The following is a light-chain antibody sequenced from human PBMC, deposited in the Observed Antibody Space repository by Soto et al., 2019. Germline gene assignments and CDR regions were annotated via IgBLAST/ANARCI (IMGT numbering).Light chain of an antibody. CDR1: QRINRD. J-gene: IGKJ2*01. Sequence: DIQMTQSPSSLSASVGDRVTITCRASQRINRDLNWYQQKAGKAPKLVIYGASSLESGVPSRFSGRGSGTDFTLTITSLQPEDFATYYCQQSYSPVRNIFGQGTKLEI. CDR3: QQSYSPVRNI. V-gene: IGKV1-39*01. CDR2: GAS.